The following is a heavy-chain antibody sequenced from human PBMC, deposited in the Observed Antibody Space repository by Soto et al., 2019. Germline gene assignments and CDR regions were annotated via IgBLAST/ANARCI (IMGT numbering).Heavy chain of an antibody. Sequence: QVQLIQSGAEVKKPGASVRVSCEASGYRFTAYYIHWVRQAPGQGLEWMGRMNLDTGGTTYAQKFQGRVTMTRDTSISTAYMEVSSVKSDDTAMYYCARDGNFAFRGYSVGFDVWGQGTLVTASS. J-gene: IGHJ4*02. CDR2: MNLDTGGT. D-gene: IGHD5-18*01. V-gene: IGHV1-2*06. CDR1: GYRFTAYY. CDR3: ARDGNFAFRGYSVGFDV.